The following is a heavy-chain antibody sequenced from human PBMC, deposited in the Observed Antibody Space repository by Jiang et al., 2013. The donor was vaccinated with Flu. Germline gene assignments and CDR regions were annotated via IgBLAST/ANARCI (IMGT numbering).Heavy chain of an antibody. Sequence: EVKKPGASVKLSCKASGYTFNSYAIHWVRQAPGQRLEWMGWINAGNGNTEYSQKFQGRVTITRDTSASTAYMELSSLRSEDTAVYYCARAYDTSGLGNYWGQGTLVTVSS. CDR2: INAGNGNT. CDR1: GYTFNSYA. J-gene: IGHJ4*02. D-gene: IGHD3-22*01. V-gene: IGHV1-3*01. CDR3: ARAYDTSGLGNY.